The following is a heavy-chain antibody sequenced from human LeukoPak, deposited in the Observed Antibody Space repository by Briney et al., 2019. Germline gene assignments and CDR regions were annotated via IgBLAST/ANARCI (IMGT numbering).Heavy chain of an antibody. V-gene: IGHV3-48*02. J-gene: IGHJ3*01. D-gene: IGHD1-26*01. CDR2: IDSSSRTI. CDR1: GFTFSSYH. Sequence: GGSLRLSCAATGFTFSSYHMNWVRQAPGKGLEWVSYIDSSSRTIYYADSVKGRFTISRDSGKNSLYLQMNSLRDEDTAVYFCARENGRSTDALDVWGQGTMVTVSS. CDR3: ARENGRSTDALDV.